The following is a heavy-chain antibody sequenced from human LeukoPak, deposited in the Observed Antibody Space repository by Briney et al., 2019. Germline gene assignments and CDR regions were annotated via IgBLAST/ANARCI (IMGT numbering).Heavy chain of an antibody. CDR1: GCTFISYA. Sequence: PGGALRHSCSASGCTFISYAMHWVRQALGKGLEYVSAISRNGGSTYYADSVKGRFTISRDNSKNTLYLQMSSLRAEDTAVYYCVKDLCVRGVIIKLYYYYGMDVWGQGTTVTVSS. CDR3: VKDLCVRGVIIKLYYYYGMDV. J-gene: IGHJ6*02. V-gene: IGHV3-64D*06. CDR2: ISRNGGST. D-gene: IGHD3-10*01.